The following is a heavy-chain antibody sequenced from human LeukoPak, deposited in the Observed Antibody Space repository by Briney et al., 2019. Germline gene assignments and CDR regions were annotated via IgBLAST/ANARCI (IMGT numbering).Heavy chain of an antibody. CDR1: GFTFSSYG. CDR3: AKVVFRWELLLGAFDI. Sequence: PGRSLRLSCAASGFTFSSYGMHWVRQAPGKGLEWVSVISYDGSNKYYADSVKGRFTITRDNSKNTLYLQMNSLRAEDTAVYYCAKVVFRWELLLGAFDIWGQGTMVTVSS. CDR2: ISYDGSNK. V-gene: IGHV3-30*18. D-gene: IGHD1-26*01. J-gene: IGHJ3*02.